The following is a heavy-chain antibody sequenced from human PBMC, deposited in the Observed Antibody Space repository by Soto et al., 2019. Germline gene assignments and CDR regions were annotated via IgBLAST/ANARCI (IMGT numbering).Heavy chain of an antibody. Sequence: EVQLLESGGGLVQPGGSLRLSCAASGFTFSSYAMSWVRQAPGKGLEWVSAISGSGGSTYYADSVKGLFTISRDNFKNTLYLQMDSLRAEDTAVYYCAKEQWLVRKRNPFDYWGQGTLVTVSS. V-gene: IGHV3-23*01. D-gene: IGHD6-19*01. J-gene: IGHJ4*02. CDR1: GFTFSSYA. CDR2: ISGSGGST. CDR3: AKEQWLVRKRNPFDY.